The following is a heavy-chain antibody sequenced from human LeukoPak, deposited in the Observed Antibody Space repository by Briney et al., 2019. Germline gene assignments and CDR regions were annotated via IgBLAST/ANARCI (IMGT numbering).Heavy chain of an antibody. CDR2: ISGSGGST. CDR3: AKVGIVVVVAASPHFDY. J-gene: IGHJ4*02. CDR1: GFTFSSYA. D-gene: IGHD2-15*01. Sequence: PGGSLRLSCAASGFTFSSYAMSWVRQAPGKGLEWVSAISGSGGSTYYADSVKGRFTISRDNSKNTLYLQMNSLRAEDTAVYYCAKVGIVVVVAASPHFDYWGQGTLVTVSS. V-gene: IGHV3-23*01.